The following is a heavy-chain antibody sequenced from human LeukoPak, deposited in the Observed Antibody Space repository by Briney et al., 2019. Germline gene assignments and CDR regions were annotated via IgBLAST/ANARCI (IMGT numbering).Heavy chain of an antibody. V-gene: IGHV3-30*18. J-gene: IGHJ4*02. Sequence: GSLSLSCAASGFTFSSYGMHWVRQAPGKGLEWVGFISYDGSNKYYADSVKGRFTISRDNSKNTLYLQMNSLRAEDTAVYYCAKDGYYPNWGQGTLVTVSS. D-gene: IGHD3-3*01. CDR1: GFTFSSYG. CDR2: ISYDGSNK. CDR3: AKDGYYPN.